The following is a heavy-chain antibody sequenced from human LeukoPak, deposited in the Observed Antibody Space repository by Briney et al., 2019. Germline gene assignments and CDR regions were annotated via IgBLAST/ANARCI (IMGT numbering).Heavy chain of an antibody. CDR3: ARKWASYGDCDFDY. D-gene: IGHD4-17*01. CDR2: IYYTGST. CDR1: GESISGFY. V-gene: IGHV4-59*12. Sequence: SETLSLTCTVSGESISGFYWNWIRQPPGKGLEWIGYIYYTGSTNYNPSLTSRVTISVDTSKNQFSLKLSSVTAADTAVYYCARKWASYGDCDFDYWGQGTLVTVSS. J-gene: IGHJ4*02.